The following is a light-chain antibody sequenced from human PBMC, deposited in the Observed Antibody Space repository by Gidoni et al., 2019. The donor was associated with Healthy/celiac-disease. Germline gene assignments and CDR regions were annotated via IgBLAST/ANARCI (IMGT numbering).Light chain of an antibody. CDR2: WAS. CDR3: QQYYSTPPCT. J-gene: IGKJ1*01. CDR1: QSGLYSSKNKSN. Sequence: DIVMTQPTDSLAVSLFERATIHCKSRQSGLYSSKNKSNLAWYQQKPGQPPKLLIYWASTRESGVPDRFSGSGSGTDFTLTISSLQAEDVAVYYCQQYYSTPPCTFGQGTKVEIK. V-gene: IGKV4-1*01.